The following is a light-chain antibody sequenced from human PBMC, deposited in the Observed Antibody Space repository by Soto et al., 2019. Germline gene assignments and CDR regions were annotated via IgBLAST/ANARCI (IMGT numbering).Light chain of an antibody. V-gene: IGLV2-14*03. CDR3: IPYRSYRTLEV. CDR2: DVT. CDR1: NTDIGGYNY. J-gene: IGLJ1*01. Sequence: QSVLTQPDSVSASLGESITISCTGTNTDIGGYNYVSWYQQHPGKAPKLVIYDVTSRPSGIPNRFSGSKSGFPASLTISGLQVKDDAHYFGIPYRSYRTLEVFGTGTKVPVL.